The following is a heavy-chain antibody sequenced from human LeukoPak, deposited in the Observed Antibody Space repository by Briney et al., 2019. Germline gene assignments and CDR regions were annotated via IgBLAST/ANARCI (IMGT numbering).Heavy chain of an antibody. Sequence: PETLCLTCAVYGGSFSGYYWSWIRQPPGKGLEWIGEINHSGSTNYYPSLKSRVTISVDTSKNQFSLKLSSVSAADTAVYYCARLDLAYCTNGVCYKDYYYYMDVWGKGTTVTVSS. CDR3: ARLDLAYCTNGVCYKDYYYYMDV. J-gene: IGHJ6*03. CDR2: INHSGST. CDR1: GGSFSGYY. V-gene: IGHV4-34*01. D-gene: IGHD2-8*01.